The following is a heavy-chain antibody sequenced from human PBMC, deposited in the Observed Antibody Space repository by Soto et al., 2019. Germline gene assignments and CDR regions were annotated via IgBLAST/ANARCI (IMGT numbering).Heavy chain of an antibody. D-gene: IGHD6-6*01. CDR1: GFTFSSYG. CDR3: AKFVEGGMDV. CDR2: ISYDGSNK. V-gene: IGHV3-30*18. Sequence: QVQLVESGGGVVQPGRSLRLSCAASGFTFSSYGMHWVRQAPGKGLEWVAVISYDGSNKYYADSVKGRFTISRDNSKNTLYLKMNSLGAEDTAGYYCAKFVEGGMDVWGQGTTVSVSS. J-gene: IGHJ6*02.